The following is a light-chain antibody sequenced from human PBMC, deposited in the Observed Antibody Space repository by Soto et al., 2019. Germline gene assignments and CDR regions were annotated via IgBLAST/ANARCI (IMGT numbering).Light chain of an antibody. CDR2: DAS. V-gene: IGKV1-39*01. Sequence: DIQMTQSPSSLSASVGDRVTITCRASQSISSYLNWYQHKPGKAPKLLIYDASSLESGVPSRFSGSGSGTDFTLTISSLQPEDVATYYCQKCKVAPFTFGGGTKV. J-gene: IGKJ4*01. CDR1: QSISSY. CDR3: QKCKVAPFT.